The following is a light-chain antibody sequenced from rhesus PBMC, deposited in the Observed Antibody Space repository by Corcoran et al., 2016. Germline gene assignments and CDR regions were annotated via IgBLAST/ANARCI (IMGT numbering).Light chain of an antibody. CDR2: GAS. J-gene: IGKJ1*01. CDR1: QSVSSY. V-gene: IGKV3S11*01. Sequence: QVILTQSPATLSLSPGERATLSCRASQSVSSYLAWYQQKPGQAPRLLIYGASSRATGIPDRFSGSGSGTDFTLNISSLEPEDVGVYYCQQSSNLWTFGPGTKVEIK. CDR3: QQSSNLWT.